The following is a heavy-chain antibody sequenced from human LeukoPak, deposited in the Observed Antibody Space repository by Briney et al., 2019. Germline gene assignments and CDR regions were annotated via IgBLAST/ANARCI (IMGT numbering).Heavy chain of an antibody. CDR2: ISYDGSNK. V-gene: IGHV3-30*04. Sequence: PGRSLRLSCAASGFTFSSYAMHWVRQAPGKGLEWVAVISYDGSNKYYADSVKSRFTISRDNSKNTLYLQMNSLRAEDTAVYYCARGQIRYFDWLLWYYGMDVWGKGTTVTVSS. D-gene: IGHD3-9*01. CDR3: ARGQIRYFDWLLWYYGMDV. J-gene: IGHJ6*04. CDR1: GFTFSSYA.